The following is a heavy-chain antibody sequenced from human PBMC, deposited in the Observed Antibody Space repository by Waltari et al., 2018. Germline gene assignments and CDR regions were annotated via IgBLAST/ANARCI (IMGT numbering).Heavy chain of an antibody. Sequence: QLQLQESGPGLVKSSETLSLTCDVSVGSIRSINYNWGWLRQTPGKGLEWIASIYYSGNTYYNPSLKSRVTISVDTSKNQFSLRLSSVTAADTAVYYCARTYSGDYEFWFDPWGQGTLVTVSS. CDR3: ARTYSGDYEFWFDP. CDR2: IYYSGNT. J-gene: IGHJ5*02. V-gene: IGHV4-39*01. CDR1: VGSIRSINYN. D-gene: IGHD1-26*01.